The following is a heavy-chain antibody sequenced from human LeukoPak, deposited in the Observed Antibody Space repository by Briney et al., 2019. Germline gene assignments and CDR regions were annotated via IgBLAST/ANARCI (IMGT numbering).Heavy chain of an antibody. V-gene: IGHV3-7*01. CDR2: IKQDGSEK. Sequence: PGGSLRLSCAASGFTFSSYWMSWVRQAPGKGLEWVANIKQDGSEKYYVDSVKGRFTISRDNAKNSLYLQMNSLRAEDTAVYYCARANSGYGYYYMDVWGKGTTVTVSS. D-gene: IGHD5-12*01. CDR1: GFTFSSYW. J-gene: IGHJ6*03. CDR3: ARANSGYGYYYMDV.